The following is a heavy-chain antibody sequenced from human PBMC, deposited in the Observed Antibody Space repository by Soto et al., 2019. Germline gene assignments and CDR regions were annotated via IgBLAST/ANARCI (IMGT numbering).Heavy chain of an antibody. CDR2: ISSGSDYT. CDR1: GFTFSDFY. V-gene: IGHV3-11*06. CDR3: ARPGTYCSGGSCYPPVH. Sequence: QVQLVESGGGLVKPGGSLRLSCAASGFTFSDFYMSWIRQAPGKRLEWVSYISSGSDYTHYADSVKGRFTISRDNAQNSLYLKMNSLSAADTAVYYCARPGTYCSGGSCYPPVHWGQGTLVTVSS. J-gene: IGHJ4*02. D-gene: IGHD2-15*01.